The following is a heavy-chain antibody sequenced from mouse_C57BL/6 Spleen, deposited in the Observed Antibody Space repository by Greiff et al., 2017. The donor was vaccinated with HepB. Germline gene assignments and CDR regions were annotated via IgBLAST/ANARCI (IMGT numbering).Heavy chain of an antibody. D-gene: IGHD1-1*01. J-gene: IGHJ1*03. CDR3: ARSDYYGSSLYWYFDV. CDR2: IDPSDSYT. V-gene: IGHV1-69*01. CDR1: GYTFTSYW. Sequence: QVHVKQPGAELVMPGASVKLSCKASGYTFTSYWMHWVKQRPGQGLEWIGEIDPSDSYTNYNQKFKGKSTLTVDKSSSTACMQLSSLTSEDSAVYYCARSDYYGSSLYWYFDVWGTGTTVTVSS.